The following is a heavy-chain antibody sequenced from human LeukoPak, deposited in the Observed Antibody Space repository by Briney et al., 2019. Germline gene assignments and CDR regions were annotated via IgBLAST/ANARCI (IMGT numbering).Heavy chain of an antibody. Sequence: GGSLRLSCAASGFTFSSYWMTWVRQAPGKGLEWVANTKQDGSEKYYVDSVKGRFTIFRDNAKNTLYLQMNSLRAEDTAVYYCARGGIVGATTGDYWGQGTLVTVSS. CDR1: GFTFSSYW. CDR3: ARGGIVGATTGDY. J-gene: IGHJ4*02. V-gene: IGHV3-7*01. CDR2: TKQDGSEK. D-gene: IGHD1-26*01.